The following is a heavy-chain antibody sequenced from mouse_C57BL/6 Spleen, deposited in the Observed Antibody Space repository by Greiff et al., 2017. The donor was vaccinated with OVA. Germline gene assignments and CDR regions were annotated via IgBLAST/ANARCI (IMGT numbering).Heavy chain of an antibody. CDR1: GFTFNTYA. Sequence: EVQRVESGGGLVQPKGSLKLSCAASGFTFNTYAMHWVRQAPGQGLEWVARIRSKSSNYATYYADSVKDRFTISRDDSQSMLYLQMNNLKAEDTDMYYCVIVLGVYGGWGQGTTLTVSS. D-gene: IGHD4-1*01. CDR2: IRSKSSNYAT. CDR3: VIVLGVYGG. V-gene: IGHV10-3*01. J-gene: IGHJ2*01.